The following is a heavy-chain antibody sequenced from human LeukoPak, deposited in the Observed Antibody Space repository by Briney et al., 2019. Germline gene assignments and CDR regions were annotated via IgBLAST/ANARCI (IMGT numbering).Heavy chain of an antibody. V-gene: IGHV3-11*01. J-gene: IGHJ4*02. CDR1: GVTCKSDY. Sequence: GGALRRSWADSGVTCKSDYMSWRRQAQGKGLEWVSYISSSGSTIYYADSVKGRFTISRDNAKNSLYLQMNSLRAEDTAVYYCARDPYYYDSSGYGYWGQGTLVTVSS. CDR2: ISSSGSTI. CDR3: ARDPYYYDSSGYGY. D-gene: IGHD3-22*01.